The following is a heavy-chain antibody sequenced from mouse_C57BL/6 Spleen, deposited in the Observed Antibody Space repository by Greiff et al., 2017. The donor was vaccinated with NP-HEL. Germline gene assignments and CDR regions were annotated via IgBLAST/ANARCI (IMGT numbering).Heavy chain of an antibody. Sequence: VQLQQPGAELVKPGASVKLSCKASGYTFTSYWMHWVKQRPGQGLEWIGEIDPSDSYTTYNQKFKGKATLTVDTSSSTAYMQLSSLTSEDSAVYYCARGSSGFDYWGQGTTLTVSS. V-gene: IGHV1-50*01. CDR1: GYTFTSYW. J-gene: IGHJ2*01. D-gene: IGHD3-2*02. CDR3: ARGSSGFDY. CDR2: IDPSDSYT.